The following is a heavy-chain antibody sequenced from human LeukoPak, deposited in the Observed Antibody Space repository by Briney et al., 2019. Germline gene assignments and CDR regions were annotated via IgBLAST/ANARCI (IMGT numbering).Heavy chain of an antibody. CDR3: SSGGYCSSTSCYGFAFDI. CDR2: INPSGGST. V-gene: IGHV1-46*03. Sequence: GASVKVSCEASGYTFTSYYMHWVRQAPGQGLEWMRIINPSGGSTSYAQKFQGRVTMTKDTSTSTVYMELSSLRSEDTAVYYCSSGGYCSSTSCYGFAFDIWRPGTMVTVSS. D-gene: IGHD2-2*01. J-gene: IGHJ3*02. CDR1: GYTFTSYY.